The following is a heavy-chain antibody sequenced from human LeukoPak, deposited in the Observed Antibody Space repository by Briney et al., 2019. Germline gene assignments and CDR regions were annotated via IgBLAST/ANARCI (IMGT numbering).Heavy chain of an antibody. Sequence: GPGGSLRLSCAASGFTFDDYAMSWVRQAPGKGLEWVSGIYWNGGSTGYADSVKGRFTISRDNAKNSLYLQMNSLRAEDTAVYYCAKAASKRTDYGDYAFYYYMDVWGKGTTVTISS. CDR2: IYWNGGST. D-gene: IGHD4-17*01. CDR3: AKAASKRTDYGDYAFYYYMDV. V-gene: IGHV3-20*04. CDR1: GFTFDDYA. J-gene: IGHJ6*03.